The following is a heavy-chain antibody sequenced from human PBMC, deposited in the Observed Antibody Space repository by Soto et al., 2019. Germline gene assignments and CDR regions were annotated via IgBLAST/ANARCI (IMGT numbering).Heavy chain of an antibody. CDR3: ARAHIAAAGNDAFEI. CDR2: IYYSGST. Sequence: SETLSLTCTVSGGSISSGDYYWSWIRQPPGKGLEWIGYIYYSGSTYYNPSLKSRVTISVDTSKNQFSLKLNSVTAADTAVYYCARAHIAAAGNDAFEIWGQGTMVTVSS. D-gene: IGHD6-13*01. J-gene: IGHJ3*02. V-gene: IGHV4-30-4*01. CDR1: GGSISSGDYY.